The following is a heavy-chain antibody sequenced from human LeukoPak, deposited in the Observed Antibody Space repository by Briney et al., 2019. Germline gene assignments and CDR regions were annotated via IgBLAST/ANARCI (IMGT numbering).Heavy chain of an antibody. Sequence: SETLCLTCTVSSGSMRGYHWSWIRQPAGKGLEWIGRILDSGTTNYNPSLKSRLTISVDRSKTQSSLNLNSVTAADTAVYYCVRERPAGGGSYYCLDPWREETVVTVSS. J-gene: IGHJ5*02. D-gene: IGHD1-26*01. V-gene: IGHV4-4*07. CDR1: SGSMRGYH. CDR3: VRERPAGGGSYYCLDP. CDR2: ILDSGTT.